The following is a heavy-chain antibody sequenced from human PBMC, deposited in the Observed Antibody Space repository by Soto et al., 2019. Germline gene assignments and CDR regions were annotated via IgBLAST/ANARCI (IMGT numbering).Heavy chain of an antibody. CDR1: GGSISSYY. V-gene: IGHV4-59*01. Sequence: SETLSLTCTVSGGSISSYYWSWIRQTPWKGLEWIGYIYYSGRTNYNPSLKSRVTISVDTSKNHFPLKLISVTAADTAVYYCARDKSGMDVWGQGTTVTVSS. CDR3: ARDKSGMDV. CDR2: IYYSGRT. J-gene: IGHJ6*02.